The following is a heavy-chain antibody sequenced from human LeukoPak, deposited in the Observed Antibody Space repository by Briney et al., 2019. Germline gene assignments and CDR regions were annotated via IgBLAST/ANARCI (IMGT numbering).Heavy chain of an antibody. J-gene: IGHJ3*02. CDR3: ARDALINGAFDI. Sequence: GGSLRLSCTASGFTFSSYEMIWVRQAPGKGLERVSFISSGGGTTYYADSVKGRFTISRDNAGKSLYLEMNNLRAEDTAFYYCARDALINGAFDIWGQGTMVTVSS. V-gene: IGHV3-48*03. CDR2: ISSGGGTT. CDR1: GFTFSSYE. D-gene: IGHD2-8*01.